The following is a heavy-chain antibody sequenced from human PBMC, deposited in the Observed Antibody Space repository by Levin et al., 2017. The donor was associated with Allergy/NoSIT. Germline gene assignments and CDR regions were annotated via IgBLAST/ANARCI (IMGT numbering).Heavy chain of an antibody. CDR3: ARAGSSGRTSDAFDM. J-gene: IGHJ3*02. V-gene: IGHV2-70*01. D-gene: IGHD1-26*01. CDR1: GFSLSPSDMC. CDR2: IHGDDDK. Sequence: SGPTLVKPTQTLTLTCTFSGFSLSPSDMCVSWIRQPPGKALEWLAIIHGDDDKYYSTSLQTRLTVSKDTSKNQVVLTMTNMDPVDTATYYCARAGSSGRTSDAFDMWGQGTMVTVSS.